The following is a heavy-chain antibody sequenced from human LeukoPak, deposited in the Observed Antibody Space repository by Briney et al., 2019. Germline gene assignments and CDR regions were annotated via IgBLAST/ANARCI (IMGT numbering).Heavy chain of an antibody. CDR1: GGSISSGGYY. Sequence: SQTLSLTCTVSGGSISSGGYYWSWIRQPPGKGLEWIGYIYHSGSTYYNPSLKSRVTISVDRSKNRFSLKLSSVTAADTAVYYCSVSVVPAATPINWFDPWGQGTLVTVSS. CDR2: IYHSGST. CDR3: SVSVVPAATPINWFDP. J-gene: IGHJ5*02. V-gene: IGHV4-30-2*01. D-gene: IGHD2-2*01.